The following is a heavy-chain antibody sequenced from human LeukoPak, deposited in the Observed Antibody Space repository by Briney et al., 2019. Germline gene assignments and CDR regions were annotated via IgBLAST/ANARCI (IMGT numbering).Heavy chain of an antibody. Sequence: GGSLRLSCVASGFTFSSYGMHWVRQAPGKGLEWVAVIWYDGSNKYYADSVKGRFTISRDNSKNTLYLQMNSLRAEDTAVYYCARDEMATTPGYFDYWGQGTLVTVSS. J-gene: IGHJ4*02. D-gene: IGHD5-24*01. V-gene: IGHV3-33*01. CDR2: IWYDGSNK. CDR3: ARDEMATTPGYFDY. CDR1: GFTFSSYG.